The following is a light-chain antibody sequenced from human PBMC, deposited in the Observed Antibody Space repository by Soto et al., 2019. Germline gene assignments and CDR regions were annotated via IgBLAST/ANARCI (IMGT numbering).Light chain of an antibody. CDR3: CSYAGSYVV. CDR2: DVN. J-gene: IGLJ2*01. CDR1: SSEIGGYNY. V-gene: IGLV2-11*01. Sequence: QSALTQPRSVSGSPGQSVTISCTETSSEIGGYNYVSWYQQHPDKAPKLMIYDVNKRPSGVPDRFSGSKSGNTASLTISGLQTDDEGDYYCCSYAGSYVVFGGGTQLTVL.